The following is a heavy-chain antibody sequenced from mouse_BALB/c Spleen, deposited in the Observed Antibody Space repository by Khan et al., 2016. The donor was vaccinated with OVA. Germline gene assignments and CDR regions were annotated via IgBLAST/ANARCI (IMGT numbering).Heavy chain of an antibody. CDR2: INTETGEP. CDR3: ARNGYCSNWYFDV. CDR1: GYTFTDYS. D-gene: IGHD2-3*01. J-gene: IGHJ1*01. Sequence: QIQLVQSGPNLKKPGETVKISCKASGYTFTDYSMHWVKQAPGKGLKWMGWINTETGEPTYADDFKGRFAFSLDTSSSTAYLQINNLKNEDTATYVCARNGYCSNWYFDVWGAGTTVTVSS. V-gene: IGHV9-2-1*01.